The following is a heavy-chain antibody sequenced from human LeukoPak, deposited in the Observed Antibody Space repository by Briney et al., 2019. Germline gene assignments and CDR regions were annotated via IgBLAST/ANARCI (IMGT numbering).Heavy chain of an antibody. J-gene: IGHJ5*01. D-gene: IGHD5-12*01. CDR3: ARQAWLLDS. CDR1: GGSFSGYY. V-gene: IGHV4-34*01. CDR2: INHSGST. Sequence: SETLSLTCAVYGGSFSGYYWSWIRQPPGKGLEWIGEINHSGSTNYNPSLKSRVTISVDTSKNQFSLKLSSVTAADTAVYYCARQAWLLDSWGQGILVTVSS.